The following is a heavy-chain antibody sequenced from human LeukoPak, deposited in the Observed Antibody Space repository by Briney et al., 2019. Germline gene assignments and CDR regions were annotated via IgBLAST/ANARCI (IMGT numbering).Heavy chain of an antibody. CDR3: ARAGRLIAFDI. V-gene: IGHV3-53*01. Sequence: PGGSLRLSCAASGFTVSSNYMSWVRQAPGKGLEWVSVIYSGGSTYYADSVKGRFTISRDNSKNTLYHQMNSLRAEDTAVYYCARAGRLIAFDIWGQGTMVTVSS. CDR1: GFTVSSNY. J-gene: IGHJ3*02. CDR2: IYSGGST. D-gene: IGHD3-16*01.